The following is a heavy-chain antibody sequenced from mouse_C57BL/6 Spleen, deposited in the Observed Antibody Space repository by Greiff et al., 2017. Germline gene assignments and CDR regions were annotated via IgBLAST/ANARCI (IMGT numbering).Heavy chain of an antibody. CDR3: ARQRVVAPFDY. J-gene: IGHJ2*01. Sequence: DVHLVESGGGLVKPGGSLKLSCAASGFTFSDYGMHWVRQAPEKGLEWVAYISSGSSTIYYADTVKGRFTISRDNAKNTLFLQMTSLRSEDTAMYYSARQRVVAPFDYWGQGTTLTVSS. CDR1: GFTFSDYG. CDR2: ISSGSSTI. V-gene: IGHV5-17*01. D-gene: IGHD1-1*01.